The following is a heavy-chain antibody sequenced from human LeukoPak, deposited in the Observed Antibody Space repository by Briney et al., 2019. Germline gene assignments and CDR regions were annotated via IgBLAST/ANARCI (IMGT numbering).Heavy chain of an antibody. CDR3: AKDLTVVVVSFFDF. CDR1: GFTFSSYA. Sequence: GGSLRLSCAASGFTFSSYAMRWVRQAPGKGLEWVSAISGSGGSTYYADSVKGRFTISRDNSKNTLYLQMNSLRAKDTALYYCAKDLTVVVVSFFDFWGQGTLVTVSS. J-gene: IGHJ4*02. V-gene: IGHV3-23*01. D-gene: IGHD3-22*01. CDR2: ISGSGGST.